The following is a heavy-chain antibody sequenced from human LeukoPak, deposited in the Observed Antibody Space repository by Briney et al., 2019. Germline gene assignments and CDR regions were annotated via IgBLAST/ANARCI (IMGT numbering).Heavy chain of an antibody. CDR3: ARGDSVVTAAY. CDR2: IYSGGST. D-gene: IGHD2-21*02. Sequence: PGGSLRLSCAASGFTFSRYGIHWVRQPPGKGLEWVSVIYSGGSTYYADSVKGRFTISRDNSKNTLYLQMNSLRAEDTAVYYCARGDSVVTAAYWGQGTLVTVSS. V-gene: IGHV3-53*01. CDR1: GFTFSRYG. J-gene: IGHJ4*02.